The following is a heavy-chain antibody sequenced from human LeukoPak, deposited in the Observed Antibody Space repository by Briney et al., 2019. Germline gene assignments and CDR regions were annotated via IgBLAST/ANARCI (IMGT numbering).Heavy chain of an antibody. CDR2: IYSGGST. CDR1: GFTVGSNY. Sequence: GGSLRLSCAASGFTVGSNYMSWVRQAPGKGLEWVSVIYSGGSTYYADSVKGRFTISRDNSKNTLYLQMNSLRAEDTAVYYCARGLAAAGDAFDIWGQGTMVTVSS. J-gene: IGHJ3*02. D-gene: IGHD6-13*01. CDR3: ARGLAAAGDAFDI. V-gene: IGHV3-53*01.